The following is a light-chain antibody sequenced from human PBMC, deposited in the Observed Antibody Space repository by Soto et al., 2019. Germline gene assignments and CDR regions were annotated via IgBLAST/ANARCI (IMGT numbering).Light chain of an antibody. CDR2: NVN. CDR3: GSWDSSLSAYV. Sequence: QSVLIQPPSVSGSPGQSVTISCTGTSSDVGSYDYVSWYQHHPGTVPKPMIYNVNTRPSGVPDRFSGSKSGNTASMTISGLQAEDEADYYCGSWDSSLSAYVFGTGTKV. CDR1: SSDVGSYDY. V-gene: IGLV2-11*01. J-gene: IGLJ1*01.